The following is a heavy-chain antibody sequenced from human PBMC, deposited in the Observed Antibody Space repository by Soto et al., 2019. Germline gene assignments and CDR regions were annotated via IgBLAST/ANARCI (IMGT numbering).Heavy chain of an antibody. D-gene: IGHD4-17*01. CDR2: ISSSSSYI. Sequence: EVQLVESGGGLVKPGGSLRLSCAASGFTFSSYSMNWVRQAPGKGLEWVSSISSSSSYIYYADSVKGRFTISRGNAKNSLYLQMNSLRAEDTAVYYCARDLTVATPSYYYYGMDVWGQGTTVTVSS. CDR1: GFTFSSYS. J-gene: IGHJ6*02. CDR3: ARDLTVATPSYYYYGMDV. V-gene: IGHV3-21*01.